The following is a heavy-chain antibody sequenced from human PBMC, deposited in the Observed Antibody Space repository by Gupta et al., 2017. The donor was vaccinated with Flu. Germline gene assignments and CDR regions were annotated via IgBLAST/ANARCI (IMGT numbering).Heavy chain of an antibody. CDR2: INSGEDGV. Sequence: FTCSSSWMNWVRQAPGRGLETVSMINSGEDGVYYMDSVKGRFTISRDNAKNSLILQMNSLRAEDTAVYYCTRDPGWGAFDMWGQGTLVTVSS. CDR3: TRDPGWGAFDM. J-gene: IGHJ3*02. D-gene: IGHD1-26*01. V-gene: IGHV3-7*01. CDR1: FTCSSSW.